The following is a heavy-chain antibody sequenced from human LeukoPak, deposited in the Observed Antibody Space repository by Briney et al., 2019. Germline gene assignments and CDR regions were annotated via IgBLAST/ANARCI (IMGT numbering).Heavy chain of an antibody. V-gene: IGHV3-23*01. D-gene: IGHD3-3*01. J-gene: IGHJ3*02. Sequence: GGSLRLSCAASGFTFSSYAMSWVRQAPGKGLEWVSAISGSGGRTNYADSVKGRFTITRDNSKNTLYLQMNSLRAEDTAVYYCARGRGINDFWSGYSDAFDIWGQGTMVTVSS. CDR2: ISGSGGRT. CDR3: ARGRGINDFWSGYSDAFDI. CDR1: GFTFSSYA.